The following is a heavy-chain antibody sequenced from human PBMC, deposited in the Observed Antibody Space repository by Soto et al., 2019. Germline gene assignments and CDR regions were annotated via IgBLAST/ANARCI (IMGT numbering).Heavy chain of an antibody. CDR2: ISYDGSNK. CDR1: GFTFSSYG. CDR3: AKDLNPRHVLMVYANSDAFDI. Sequence: PGGSLRLSCAASGFTFSSYGMHWVLKAPGKGLEWVAVISYDGSNKYYADSVKGRFTISRDNSKNTLYLQMNSLRAEDTAVYYCAKDLNPRHVLMVYANSDAFDIWGQGTMVTVSS. J-gene: IGHJ3*02. V-gene: IGHV3-30*18. D-gene: IGHD2-8*01.